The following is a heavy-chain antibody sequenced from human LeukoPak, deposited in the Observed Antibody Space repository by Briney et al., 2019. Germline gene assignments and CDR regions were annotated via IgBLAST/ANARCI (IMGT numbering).Heavy chain of an antibody. Sequence: GGSLRLSCAASGFTFSSYEMNWVRQAPGKGLEWVSYISSSGSTIYYADSVKGRFTISRDNAKNSLYLQMNSLRAEDTAVYYCAKDRVEVEMATIRYYYYYMDVWGKGTTVTVSS. D-gene: IGHD5-24*01. CDR2: ISSSGSTI. J-gene: IGHJ6*03. V-gene: IGHV3-48*03. CDR1: GFTFSSYE. CDR3: AKDRVEVEMATIRYYYYYMDV.